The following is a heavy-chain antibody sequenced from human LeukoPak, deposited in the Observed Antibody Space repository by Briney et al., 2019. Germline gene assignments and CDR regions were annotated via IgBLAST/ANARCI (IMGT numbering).Heavy chain of an antibody. Sequence: GSLRLSCAASGFSLSNYWMNWVRQAPGKGLEWIGEINHSGSTNYNPSLKSRVTISVDTSKNQFSLKLSSVTAADTAVYYCARGRYSSSWYPTRGWFDYWGQGTLVTVSS. CDR1: GFSLSNYW. V-gene: IGHV4-34*01. D-gene: IGHD6-13*01. CDR2: INHSGST. CDR3: ARGRYSSSWYPTRGWFDY. J-gene: IGHJ4*02.